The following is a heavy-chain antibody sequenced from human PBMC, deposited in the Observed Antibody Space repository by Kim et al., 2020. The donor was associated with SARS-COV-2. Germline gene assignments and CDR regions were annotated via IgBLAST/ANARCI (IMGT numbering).Heavy chain of an antibody. CDR2: INHSGST. Sequence: SETLSLTCAVYGGSFSGYYWSWIRQPPGKGLEWIGEINHSGSTNYNPSLKSRVTISVDTSKNQFSLKLSSVTAADTAVYYCARVVVVDGYYYGMDVWGQG. V-gene: IGHV4-34*01. D-gene: IGHD3-22*01. CDR3: ARVVVVDGYYYGMDV. J-gene: IGHJ6*02. CDR1: GGSFSGYY.